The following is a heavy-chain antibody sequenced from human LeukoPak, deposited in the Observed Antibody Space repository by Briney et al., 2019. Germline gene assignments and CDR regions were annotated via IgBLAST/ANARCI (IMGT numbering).Heavy chain of an antibody. J-gene: IGHJ4*02. V-gene: IGHV1-8*01. CDR3: ARVLIGIAAAVFDY. D-gene: IGHD6-13*01. CDR2: MNPNRGNT. Sequence: ASVKVSCKASGYTFPSYDINSVRRATGQGLEWLGLMNPNRGNTGHAQKFQGRVTMTRNTSISTAYMGLSSLRSEDTAVYYCARVLIGIAAAVFDYWGQGTLVTVPS. CDR1: GYTFPSYD.